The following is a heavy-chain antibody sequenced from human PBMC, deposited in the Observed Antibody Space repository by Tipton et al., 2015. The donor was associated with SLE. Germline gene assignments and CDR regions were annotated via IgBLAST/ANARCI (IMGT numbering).Heavy chain of an antibody. CDR2: INHSGST. CDR1: GGSFSGYY. CDR3: ARGASEWELLGDWFDY. J-gene: IGHJ5*01. Sequence: TLSLTCAVYGGSFSGYYWSWIRQPPGKGLEWIGEINHSGSTNYNPSLKSRVTISVDTSKNQFSLKLSSVTAADTAVYYCARGASEWELLGDWFDYWGQATLVPVSS. D-gene: IGHD1-26*01. V-gene: IGHV4-34*01.